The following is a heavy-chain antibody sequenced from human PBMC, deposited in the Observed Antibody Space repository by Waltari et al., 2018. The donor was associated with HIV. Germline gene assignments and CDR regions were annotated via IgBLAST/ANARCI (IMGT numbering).Heavy chain of an antibody. J-gene: IGHJ4*02. CDR3: ARGPPFDF. Sequence: EVQLGESGGGLVQPGRSLRLSCAASGFTFSSFEMNWVRQAPGKGLGGVSYISSSGSTIYYADSVKGRFTISRDNAKSSLYLQMNSLRAEDTALYYCARGPPFDFWGQGTLVTVSS. V-gene: IGHV3-48*03. CDR2: ISSSGSTI. CDR1: GFTFSSFE.